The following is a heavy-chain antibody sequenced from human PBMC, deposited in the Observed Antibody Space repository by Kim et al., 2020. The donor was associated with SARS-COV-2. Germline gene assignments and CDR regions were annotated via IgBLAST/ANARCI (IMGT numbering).Heavy chain of an antibody. Sequence: AHSVKARFTISRDNAKNSLYLQMNSLRAEDTAVYYCAREDPQANDYGMDVWGQGTTVTVSS. V-gene: IGHV3-21*01. CDR3: AREDPQANDYGMDV. J-gene: IGHJ6*02.